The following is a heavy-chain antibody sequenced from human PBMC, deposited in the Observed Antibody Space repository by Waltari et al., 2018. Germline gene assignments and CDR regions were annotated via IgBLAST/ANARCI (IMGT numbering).Heavy chain of an antibody. V-gene: IGHV1-69*04. D-gene: IGHD3-3*01. CDR1: GGTFSSYA. J-gene: IGHJ4*02. CDR2: IIPILGIA. Sequence: QVQLVQSGAEVKKPGSSVKVSCKASGGTFSSYAISWVRQAPGQGLGWMGGIIPILGIANYAQKFQGRVTITADESTSTAYMELSSLRSEDTAVYYCARAPLAKYYDFLSGYYHFDYWGQGTLVTVSS. CDR3: ARAPLAKYYDFLSGYYHFDY.